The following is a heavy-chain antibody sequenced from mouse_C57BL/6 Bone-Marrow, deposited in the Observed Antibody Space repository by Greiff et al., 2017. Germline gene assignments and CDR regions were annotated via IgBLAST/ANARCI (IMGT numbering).Heavy chain of an antibody. V-gene: IGHV1-64*01. CDR2: IHPNSGST. CDR1: GYTFTSYW. CDR3: ASEGTAQATNDY. J-gene: IGHJ2*01. Sequence: QVQLQQPGAELVKPGASVKLSCKASGYTFTSYWMHWVKQRPGQGLEWIGMIHPNSGSTNYNEKFKSKATLTVDKSSSTAYMQLSSLTSEDSAVYYCASEGTAQATNDYWGQGTTLTVSS. D-gene: IGHD3-2*02.